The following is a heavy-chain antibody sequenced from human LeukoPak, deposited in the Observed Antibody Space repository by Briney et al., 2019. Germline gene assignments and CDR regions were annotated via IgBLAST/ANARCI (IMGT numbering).Heavy chain of an antibody. J-gene: IGHJ4*02. D-gene: IGHD3-9*01. CDR2: ISAYNGNT. CDR3: ARVVLRYFDWLSRYFDY. V-gene: IGHV1-18*04. Sequence: ASVKVSCKASGYTFTSYGISWVRQAPGQGLEWMGWISAYNGNTNYAQKIQGRVTMTTDTSTSTAYMELRSLRSDDTAVYYCARVVLRYFDWLSRYFDYWGQGTLVTVSS. CDR1: GYTFTSYG.